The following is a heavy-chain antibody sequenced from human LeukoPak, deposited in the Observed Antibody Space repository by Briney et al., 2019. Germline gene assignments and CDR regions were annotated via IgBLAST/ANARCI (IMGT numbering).Heavy chain of an antibody. CDR2: IHHGGNT. Sequence: SETLSLTCIVSGYSVSSNSYWAWIRQSPGKGLEWIGSIHHGGNTYYNPSLMSRVSMSIDTSKNQCSLNLSSVTAADTAIFCCARWLGNGFDMWGQGTMVTVSS. CDR1: GYSVSSNSY. V-gene: IGHV4-38-2*02. D-gene: IGHD6-19*01. J-gene: IGHJ3*02. CDR3: ARWLGNGFDM.